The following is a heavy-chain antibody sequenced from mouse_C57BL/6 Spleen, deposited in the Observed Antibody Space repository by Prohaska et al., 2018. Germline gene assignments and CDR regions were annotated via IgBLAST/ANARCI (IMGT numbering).Heavy chain of an antibody. D-gene: IGHD1-1*01. CDR2: INPNNGGT. Sequence: HGKSLEWIGDINPNNGGTSYNQKFKGKATLTVDKSSSTAYMELRSLTSEDSAVYYCARGSITTVVADYAMDYWGQGTSVTVSS. V-gene: IGHV1-26*01. CDR3: ARGSITTVVADYAMDY. J-gene: IGHJ4*01.